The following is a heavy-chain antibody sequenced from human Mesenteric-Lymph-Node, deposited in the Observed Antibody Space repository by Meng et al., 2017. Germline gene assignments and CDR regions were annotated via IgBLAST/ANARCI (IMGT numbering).Heavy chain of an antibody. V-gene: IGHV4-4*02. J-gene: IGHJ4*02. CDR1: GGSVSSTDW. D-gene: IGHD3-22*01. CDR3: ARERWAYDSSGYYP. CDR2: INHNVGT. Sequence: QVQLQESGPGLVKPSGTLSLTCPVSGGSVSSTDWWSWVRQPPGKGLEWIGEINHNVGTNYNPSLKSRVTISIDKSKNEFSLNLISATAADTAVYYCARERWAYDSSGYYPWGQGTLVTVSS.